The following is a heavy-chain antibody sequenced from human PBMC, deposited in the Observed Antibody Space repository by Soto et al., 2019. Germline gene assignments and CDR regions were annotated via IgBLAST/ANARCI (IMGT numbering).Heavy chain of an antibody. CDR1: GGSFSGYY. V-gene: IGHV4-34*01. CDR3: AGAWPPTS. CDR2: INHSGST. Sequence: QVQLQQWGAGLLKPSETLSLTCAVYGGSFSGYYWSWIRQPPGKGLEWIGEINHSGSTNYNPSLKSEVTISVDTPKNQFPPSLTSVPAADRAVYYWAGAWPPTSWGRGTLVAFSA. J-gene: IGHJ4*02. D-gene: IGHD5-12*01.